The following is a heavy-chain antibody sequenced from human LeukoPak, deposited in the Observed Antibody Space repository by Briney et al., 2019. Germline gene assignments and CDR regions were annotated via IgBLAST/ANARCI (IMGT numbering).Heavy chain of an antibody. V-gene: IGHV4-34*01. CDR2: INHSGST. D-gene: IGHD3-9*01. CDR3: AVDYDILTGYYTLDY. CDR1: GGSFSGYY. J-gene: IGHJ4*02. Sequence: SETLSLTCAVYGGSFSGYYWSWIRQPPGEGLEWIGEINHSGSTNYNPSLKSRATISVDTSKNQFSLKLSSVTAADTAVYYCAVDYDILTGYYTLDYWGQGTLVTVSS.